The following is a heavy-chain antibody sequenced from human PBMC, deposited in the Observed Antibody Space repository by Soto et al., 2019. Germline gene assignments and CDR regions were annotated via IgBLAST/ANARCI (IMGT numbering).Heavy chain of an antibody. J-gene: IGHJ6*02. CDR1: GCTFTSYG. Sequence: QVQLVQSGAEVKKHGASVKVSCKASGCTFTSYGISWVRQAPGQGLEWMGWTSAYNGNTNYAQKLQGRVTMTTDTSTSTAYMELRSLRSDDTAVYYCARRQWLVGGYYYGLDVWGQGTTVTVSS. CDR2: TSAYNGNT. V-gene: IGHV1-18*01. D-gene: IGHD6-19*01. CDR3: ARRQWLVGGYYYGLDV.